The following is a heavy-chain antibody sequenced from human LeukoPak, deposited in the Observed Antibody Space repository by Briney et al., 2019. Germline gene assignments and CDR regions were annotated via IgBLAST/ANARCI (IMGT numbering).Heavy chain of an antibody. CDR1: GASISSYY. Sequence: SETLSLTCTVSGASISSYYWSWIRQTPGKGLEWIGHIYDSGSTNYNPSLKSRVTISVDSSKNQFSLKVSSVTAADTAVYYCARLARGRWFDPWGQGTLVTVSS. V-gene: IGHV4-59*08. D-gene: IGHD6-6*01. J-gene: IGHJ5*02. CDR2: IYDSGST. CDR3: ARLARGRWFDP.